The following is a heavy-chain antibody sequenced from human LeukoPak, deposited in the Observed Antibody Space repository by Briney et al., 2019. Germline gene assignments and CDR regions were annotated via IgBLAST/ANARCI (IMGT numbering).Heavy chain of an antibody. V-gene: IGHV1-46*01. J-gene: IGHJ4*02. Sequence: EASVKVPCKASGYTFTSYYMHWVRQAPGQGLEWMGIINPSGGSTSYAQKFQGRDTMTRDTSTSTVYMELSSLRSEDTAVYYCARDLYGDYGFFDYWGQGTLVTVSS. CDR3: ARDLYGDYGFFDY. CDR1: GYTFTSYY. CDR2: INPSGGST. D-gene: IGHD4-17*01.